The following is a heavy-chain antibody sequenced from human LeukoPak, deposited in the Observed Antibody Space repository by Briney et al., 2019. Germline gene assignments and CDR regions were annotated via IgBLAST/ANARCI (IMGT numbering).Heavy chain of an antibody. D-gene: IGHD6-19*01. V-gene: IGHV5-51*01. CDR3: ATTRISSGWPFFDS. CDR2: IYPDDSDT. Sequence: GESLKISCKGSGYSFTNYWIGWVRQMPGKGLEWMGIIYPDDSDTRYSPSFQGQVTISADKSTSTAYLQWSSLKASDTAMYYCATTRISSGWPFFDSWGQGTLVTVSS. CDR1: GYSFTNYW. J-gene: IGHJ4*02.